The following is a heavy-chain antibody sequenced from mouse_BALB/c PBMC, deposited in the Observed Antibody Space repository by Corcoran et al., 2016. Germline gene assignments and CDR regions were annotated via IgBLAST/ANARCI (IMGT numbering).Heavy chain of an antibody. CDR1: GFNIKDTY. CDR3: ANWDY. V-gene: IGHV14-3*02. D-gene: IGHD4-1*01. CDR2: IDPANGDT. J-gene: IGHJ2*01. Sequence: EVQLQQSGAELVKPGASVKLSCTASGFNIKDTYMHWVKQRPEQGLEGIGRIDPANGDTKYDPKLQGKATITADTSSNTAYLQLSSLTSEDTAVYYCANWDYGGQGTTLTVSS.